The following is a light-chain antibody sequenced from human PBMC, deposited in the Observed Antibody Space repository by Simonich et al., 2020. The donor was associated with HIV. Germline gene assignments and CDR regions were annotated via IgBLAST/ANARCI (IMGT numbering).Light chain of an antibody. CDR3: QQFNSNPRT. V-gene: IGKV1-13*02. CDR1: HGISIA. J-gene: IGKJ5*01. CDR2: DSS. Sequence: AIQLTQSPSSLSSSVGDRVPITCRASHGISIALVWYQQKPGKAPKVLIYDSSTLESGVPSRFSGSGSGTDFTLTISSLQPEDFATYFCQQFNSNPRTFGQGTRLEIK.